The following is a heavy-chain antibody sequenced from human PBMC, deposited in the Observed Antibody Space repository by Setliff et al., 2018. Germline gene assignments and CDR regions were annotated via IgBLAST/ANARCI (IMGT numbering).Heavy chain of an antibody. D-gene: IGHD1-26*01. CDR3: ARLDSDGELTTPNYYYYGMDV. J-gene: IGHJ6*02. Sequence: GESLKISCKGSGYGFTSYWIGWVRQMPGKGLEWMGIIYPGDSDTRYSPSFQGQVTISADKSISTAYLQWSSLKASDTAMYYCARLDSDGELTTPNYYYYGMDVRGQGTTVTVSS. CDR1: GYGFTSYW. V-gene: IGHV5-51*01. CDR2: IYPGDSDT.